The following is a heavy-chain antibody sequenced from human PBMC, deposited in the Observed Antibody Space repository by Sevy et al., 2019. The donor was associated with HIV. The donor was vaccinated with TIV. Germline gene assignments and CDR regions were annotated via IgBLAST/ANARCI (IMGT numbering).Heavy chain of an antibody. CDR3: ARGPHHYYDSSAFFDY. D-gene: IGHD3-22*01. CDR1: GFTFSSYE. V-gene: IGHV3-48*03. CDR2: IISSGSSK. J-gene: IGHJ4*02. Sequence: GGSLRLSCTASGFTFSSYEMNWVRQAPGKGLEWVSNIISSGSSKYYADSVKGRFTISRDNAKNSLFLQMISLRAEDTAVYYCARGPHHYYDSSAFFDYWGQGTLVTVSS.